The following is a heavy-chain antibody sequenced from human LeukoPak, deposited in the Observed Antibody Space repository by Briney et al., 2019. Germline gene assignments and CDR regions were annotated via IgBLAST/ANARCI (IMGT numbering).Heavy chain of an antibody. Sequence: GGSLRLSCAASGFTFSSYAMHWVRQAPGKGLEWVAVISYDGSNKYYADSVKGRFTISRDNSKNTLYLQMNSLRAEDTAVYYCANLDYDFWSGYPQDAFDIWGQGTMVTVSS. CDR1: GFTFSSYA. D-gene: IGHD3-3*01. CDR3: ANLDYDFWSGYPQDAFDI. V-gene: IGHV3-30-3*01. J-gene: IGHJ3*02. CDR2: ISYDGSNK.